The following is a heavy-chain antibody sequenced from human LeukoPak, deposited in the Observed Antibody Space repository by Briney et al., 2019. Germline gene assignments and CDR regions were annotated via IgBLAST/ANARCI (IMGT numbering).Heavy chain of an antibody. V-gene: IGHV4-59*01. J-gene: IGHJ4*02. Sequence: SETLSLTCTVSGGSISSYYWSWIRQPPGKGLEWIGYIYYSGSTNYNPSLKSRVTISVDTSKNQFSLKLSSVTAADTAVYYCARGVVVAATHFDYWGLGTLVTVSS. CDR2: IYYSGST. D-gene: IGHD2-15*01. CDR1: GGSISSYY. CDR3: ARGVVVAATHFDY.